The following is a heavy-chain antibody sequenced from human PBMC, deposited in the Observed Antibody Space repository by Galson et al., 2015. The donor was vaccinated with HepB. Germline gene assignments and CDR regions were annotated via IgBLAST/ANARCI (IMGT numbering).Heavy chain of an antibody. CDR3: ARLCSSSWVDY. Sequence: SLRLSCAASGFTFSTYSMNWVRQAPGKGLEWVSSISSSSSYIYYADSVKGRFTISRDNAKNSLYLQMNSLRAEDTAVYYCARLCSSSWVDYWGQGTLVTVSS. CDR1: GFTFSTYS. CDR2: ISSSSSYI. J-gene: IGHJ4*02. D-gene: IGHD6-13*01. V-gene: IGHV3-21*01.